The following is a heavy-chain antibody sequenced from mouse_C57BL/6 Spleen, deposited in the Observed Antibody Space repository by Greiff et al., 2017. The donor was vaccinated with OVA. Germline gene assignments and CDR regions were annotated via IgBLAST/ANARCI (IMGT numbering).Heavy chain of an antibody. D-gene: IGHD4-1*01. J-gene: IGHJ3*01. CDR3: ARHEVNWEGFAY. CDR1: GYTFTEYT. CDR2: FYPGSGSI. Sequence: VKLMESGAELVKPGASVKLSCKASGYTFTEYTIHWVKQRSGQGLEWIGWFYPGSGSIKYNEKFKDKATLTADKSSSTVYMELSRLTSEDSAVYFCARHEVNWEGFAYWGQGTLVTVSA. V-gene: IGHV1-62-2*01.